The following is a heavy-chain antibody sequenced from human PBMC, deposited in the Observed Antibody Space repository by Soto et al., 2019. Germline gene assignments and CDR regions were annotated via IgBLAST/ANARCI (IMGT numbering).Heavy chain of an antibody. J-gene: IGHJ4*02. CDR1: GGSISSSSYY. D-gene: IGHD3-22*01. CDR2: IYYSGST. V-gene: IGHV4-39*01. Sequence: SETLSLTCTVSGGSISSSSYYWGWIRQPPGKGLEWIGSIYYSGSTYYNPSLKSRVTISVDTSKNQFSLKLSSVTAADTAVYYCARHYYDTNGQKASAMDYWGQGTLVTVSS. CDR3: ARHYYDTNGQKASAMDY.